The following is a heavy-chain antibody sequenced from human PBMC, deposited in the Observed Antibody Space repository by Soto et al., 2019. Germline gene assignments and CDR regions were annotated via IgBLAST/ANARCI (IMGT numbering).Heavy chain of an antibody. V-gene: IGHV4-34*01. CDR1: GGFVSSGSYY. CDR3: ARVERGTATTVVDAFDI. Sequence: QVQLQQWGAGLLKPSETLSLTCAVYGGFVSSGSYYWSWIRQPPGKGLEWIGEMSHSGGTHFNPSLKSRVRISVDTSKNQFSLKMSSVTAADTALYYCARVERGTATTVVDAFDIWGPRTMVTVSS. D-gene: IGHD1-1*01. J-gene: IGHJ3*02. CDR2: MSHSGGT.